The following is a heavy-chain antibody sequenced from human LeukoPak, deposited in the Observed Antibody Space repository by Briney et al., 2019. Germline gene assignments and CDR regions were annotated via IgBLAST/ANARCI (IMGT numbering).Heavy chain of an antibody. Sequence: ASVKVCCKASGYTFTIYYIHWVRQATGQGLEWMGWMNPNSGNTGYAQKFQGRVTMTRNTSISTAYMELSSLRSEDTAVYYCARGPGYSYGYLGDYWGQGTLVTVSS. D-gene: IGHD5-18*01. J-gene: IGHJ4*02. CDR1: GYTFTIYY. CDR2: MNPNSGNT. CDR3: ARGPGYSYGYLGDY. V-gene: IGHV1-8*01.